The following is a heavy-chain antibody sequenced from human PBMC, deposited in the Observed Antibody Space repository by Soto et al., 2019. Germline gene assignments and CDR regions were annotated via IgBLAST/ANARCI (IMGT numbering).Heavy chain of an antibody. CDR1: GFTPTTTP. Sequence: GGSLRLSCAGSGFTPTTTPLSWVRQPPGKGLEWVTTISGTASRTYYVDSVRGRFFISRDNSKNTVTLQMNNLTVDDTAVYYCATSFRYFDNWGQGTRVTVSS. D-gene: IGHD3-9*01. J-gene: IGHJ4*02. V-gene: IGHV3-23*01. CDR2: ISGTASRT. CDR3: ATSFRYFDN.